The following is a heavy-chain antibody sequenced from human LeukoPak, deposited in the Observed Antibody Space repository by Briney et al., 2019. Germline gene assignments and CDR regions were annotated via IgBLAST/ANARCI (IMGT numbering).Heavy chain of an antibody. CDR3: AGGGSSGLRRFDP. CDR1: GFTFNTYA. J-gene: IGHJ5*02. CDR2: ITDSGGVT. D-gene: IGHD6-19*01. Sequence: GGSLRLSCAASGFTFNTYAMSWVRQAPGKGLQWVSAITDSGGVTYYADSVKGRFTISRDNSKNTLYLQMNSLRAEDTAIYYCAGGGSSGLRRFDPWGQGTLVTVSS. V-gene: IGHV3-23*01.